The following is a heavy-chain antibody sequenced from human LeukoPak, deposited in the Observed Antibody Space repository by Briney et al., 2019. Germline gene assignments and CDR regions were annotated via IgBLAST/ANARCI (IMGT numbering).Heavy chain of an antibody. J-gene: IGHJ4*02. CDR3: ARVRQSGSPLDY. V-gene: IGHV3-11*05. Sequence: GGSLRLSCAASGFTFRDYYMSWVRQAPGKGLEWVSYISKSGGNTNYADSEKGRFTMSKDNAKNSLYLQMNRLRAEDTAVYYCARVRQSGSPLDYWGQGTLVTVSS. CDR2: ISKSGGNT. D-gene: IGHD1-26*01. CDR1: GFTFRDYY.